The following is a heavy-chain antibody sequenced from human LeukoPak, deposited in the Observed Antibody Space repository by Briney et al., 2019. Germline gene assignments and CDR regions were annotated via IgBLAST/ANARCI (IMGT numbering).Heavy chain of an antibody. CDR2: IIPIFGTA. CDR3: ARGSRTAKIDY. CDR1: GGTFSNYA. Sequence: GASVKVSCKASGGTFSNYAISWVRQAPGQGLEWMGGIIPIFGTANYAQKLQGSATMTTATSTSTAYMELRSLRSDDTAVYYCARGSRTAKIDYWGQGTLVTVSS. J-gene: IGHJ4*02. V-gene: IGHV1-69*05.